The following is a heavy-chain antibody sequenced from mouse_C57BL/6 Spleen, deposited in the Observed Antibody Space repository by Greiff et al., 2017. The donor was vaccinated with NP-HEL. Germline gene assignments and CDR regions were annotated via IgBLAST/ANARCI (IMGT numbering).Heavy chain of an antibody. D-gene: IGHD1-1*01. V-gene: IGHV5-4*01. CDR3: AKNYGSSYFDY. J-gene: IGHJ2*01. Sequence: EVQRVESGGGLVKPGGSLKLSCAASGFTFSSYAMSWVRQTPEKRLEWVATISDGGSYTYYPDNVKGRFTISRDNAKNNLYLQMSHLKSEDTAMYYCAKNYGSSYFDYWGQGTTLTVSS. CDR2: ISDGGSYT. CDR1: GFTFSSYA.